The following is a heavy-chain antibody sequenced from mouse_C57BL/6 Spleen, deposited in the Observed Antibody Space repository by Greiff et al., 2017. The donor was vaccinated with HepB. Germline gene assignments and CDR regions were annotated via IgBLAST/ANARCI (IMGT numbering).Heavy chain of an antibody. D-gene: IGHD4-1*01. Sequence: EVMLVESGGGLVKPGGSLKLSCAASGFTFSDYGMHWVRQAPEKGLEWVAYISSGSSTIYYADTVKGRFTIPRDNAKNTLFMQMTSLRSEDTAMYYCARLGRNAMDYWGQGTSVTVSS. CDR3: ARLGRNAMDY. V-gene: IGHV5-17*01. CDR2: ISSGSSTI. CDR1: GFTFSDYG. J-gene: IGHJ4*01.